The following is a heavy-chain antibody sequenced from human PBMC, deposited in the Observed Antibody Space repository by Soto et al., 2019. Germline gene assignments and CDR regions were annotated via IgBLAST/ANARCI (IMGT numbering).Heavy chain of an antibody. CDR3: ARQWNYYYMDV. J-gene: IGHJ6*03. V-gene: IGHV4-59*08. CDR2: IYYSGST. CDR1: GGSISSYY. D-gene: IGHD5-12*01. Sequence: QVQLQESGPGLVKPSETLSLTCTVSGGSISSYYWSWIRQPPGKGLEWIGYIYYSGSTNHNPSLKSRVTISVDTSKNQFSLKLSSVTAADTAVYYCARQWNYYYMDVWGKGTTVTVSS.